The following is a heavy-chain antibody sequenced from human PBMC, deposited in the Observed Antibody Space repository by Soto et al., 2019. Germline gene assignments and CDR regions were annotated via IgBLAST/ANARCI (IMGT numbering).Heavy chain of an antibody. J-gene: IGHJ6*02. CDR1: GGTFSRYA. Sequence: QVQLVQSGAEVKKPGSSVKVSCKASGGTFSRYAISWVRQAPGQGLEWMGGIIPIFGTANYAQKFQGRVTITADESTSTAYMELGSLRSEDTDVYYCARQGAALRDYYYGMDVWGQGTTVTVSS. CDR3: ARQGAALRDYYYGMDV. D-gene: IGHD6-25*01. CDR2: IIPIFGTA. V-gene: IGHV1-69*12.